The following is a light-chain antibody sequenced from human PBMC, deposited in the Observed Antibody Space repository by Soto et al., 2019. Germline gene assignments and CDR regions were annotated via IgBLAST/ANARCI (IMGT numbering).Light chain of an antibody. CDR3: QQYNNWPPWT. J-gene: IGKJ1*01. Sequence: EIVMTQSPATLSVSPGERATLSCRASQNVSSNLAGYQQKPGQAPRLLIYGASTRATGIPARFSGSGSGTEFTLTISSMQSEDFAVYYCQQYNNWPPWTFGQGTKVEIK. CDR1: QNVSSN. V-gene: IGKV3-15*01. CDR2: GAS.